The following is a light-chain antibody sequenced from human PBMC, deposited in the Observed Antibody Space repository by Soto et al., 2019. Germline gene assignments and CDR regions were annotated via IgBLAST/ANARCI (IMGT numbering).Light chain of an antibody. CDR1: QGVGSF. V-gene: IGKV3-11*01. J-gene: IGKJ4*01. CDR3: QQRGGWPLT. CDR2: DAS. Sequence: EIVLTQSPATLSLSPGERAALSCRASQGVGSFLAWYQQKPGQAPRLLIYDASNRATGIPARFSGSGSGTDFTLAINSLEPEDFAVYYCQQRGGWPLTFGGGTKVEIK.